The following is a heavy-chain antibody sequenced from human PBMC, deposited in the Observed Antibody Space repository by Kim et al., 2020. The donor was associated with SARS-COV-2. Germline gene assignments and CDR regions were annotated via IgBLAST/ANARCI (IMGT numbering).Heavy chain of an antibody. CDR2: IHYTGNT. J-gene: IGHJ4*01. V-gene: IGHV4-39*01. Sequence: SETLSLTCTVSGGSISNNDCYWGWIRQSPGKVLECIATIHYTGNTYYNPSLKSLVTISVDASKNQFSLQLNSVTAAYTAVYSCAITNWNIPPPLPYWG. CDR1: GGSISNNDCY. D-gene: IGHD1-20*01. CDR3: AITNWNIPPPLPY.